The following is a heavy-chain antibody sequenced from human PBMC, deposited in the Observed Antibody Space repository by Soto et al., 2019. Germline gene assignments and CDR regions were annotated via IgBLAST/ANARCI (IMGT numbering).Heavy chain of an antibody. CDR2: IYYSGST. V-gene: IGHV4-39*01. J-gene: IGHJ4*02. CDR3: ATYSSSWEYYFDY. CDR1: GGSISSSSYY. Sequence: QLQLQESGPGLVKPSETLSLTCTVSGGSISSSSYYWGWIRQPPGKGLEWIGSIYYSGSTYYNPSLKSRVTISVDTSKNQFSLKLSSVTAADTAVYYCATYSSSWEYYFDYWGQGTLVTVSS. D-gene: IGHD6-13*01.